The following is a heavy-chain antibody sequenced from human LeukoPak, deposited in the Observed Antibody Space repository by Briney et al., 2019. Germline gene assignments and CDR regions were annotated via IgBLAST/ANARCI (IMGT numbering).Heavy chain of an antibody. CDR3: ARVVRSGYYLRYYFDY. V-gene: IGHV4-4*07. CDR2: IHTSGST. CDR1: GGSISSYY. J-gene: IGHJ4*02. Sequence: SETLSLTCIVSGGSISSYYWSWIRQPAGKGLEWIGRIHTSGSTNYNPSLKSRVTMSVDTSKNQFSLKLRSVTAADTAVYYCARVVRSGYYLRYYFDYWSQGTLVTVSS. D-gene: IGHD3-3*01.